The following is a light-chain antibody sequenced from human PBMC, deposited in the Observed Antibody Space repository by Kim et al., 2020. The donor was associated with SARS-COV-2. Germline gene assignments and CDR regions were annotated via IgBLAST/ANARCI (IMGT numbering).Light chain of an antibody. CDR3: QQCNDWPWA. V-gene: IGKV3-15*01. CDR1: HNVNNR. Sequence: MSPGERATLSCRASHNVNNRLVWYQQQPGQAPRVLIYDASFRASGVPARFSGSGSGTEFTLTISNLQSDDFAIYYCQQCNDWPWAFGHGTKVDIK. J-gene: IGKJ1*01. CDR2: DAS.